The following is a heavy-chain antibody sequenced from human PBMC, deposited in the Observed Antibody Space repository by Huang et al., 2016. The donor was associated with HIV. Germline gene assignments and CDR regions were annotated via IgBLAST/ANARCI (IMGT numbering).Heavy chain of an antibody. CDR3: VRDPRIQSWLNYFDY. CDR1: GFTFSSYW. Sequence: EVQLVESGGGLVQPGGSLRLSCAASGFTFSSYWMHWVRQAPGKGLVWVSRINSDGSSSGYADSMKGRFTISRDNAKNTLYLQMNSLRAEDTAVYYCVRDPRIQSWLNYFDYWGQGTLVSVSS. V-gene: IGHV3-74*01. CDR2: INSDGSSS. D-gene: IGHD3-22*01. J-gene: IGHJ4*02.